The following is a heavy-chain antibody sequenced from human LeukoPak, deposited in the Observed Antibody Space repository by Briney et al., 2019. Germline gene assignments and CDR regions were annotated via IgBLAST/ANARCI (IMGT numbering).Heavy chain of an antibody. V-gene: IGHV3-7*01. J-gene: IGHJ6*02. CDR3: ARDASYYDYVWGSYSNYYYGMDV. D-gene: IGHD3-16*01. CDR1: GFTFSSYW. CDR2: IKQDGSEK. Sequence: GGPLRLSCAASGFTFSSYWMSRVRQAPGKGLEWVANIKQDGSEKYYVDSVKGRFTISRDNAKNSLYLQMNSLRAEDTAVYYCARDASYYDYVWGSYSNYYYGMDVWGQGTTVTVSS.